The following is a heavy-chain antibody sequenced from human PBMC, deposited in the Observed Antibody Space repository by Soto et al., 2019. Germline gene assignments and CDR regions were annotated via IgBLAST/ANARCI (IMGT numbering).Heavy chain of an antibody. Sequence: QVQLQESGPGLVKPSGTLSLTCAVSGGSISSSNWWSWVRQPPGKGLEWIGEIYHSGSTNYNPSLKSRFTISVDKSKNHFSLKLSSVTATDTAVYYCARDDQNSSGWLFDYWGQGTLVTVSS. CDR1: GGSISSSNW. D-gene: IGHD6-19*01. J-gene: IGHJ4*02. CDR3: ARDDQNSSGWLFDY. CDR2: IYHSGST. V-gene: IGHV4-4*02.